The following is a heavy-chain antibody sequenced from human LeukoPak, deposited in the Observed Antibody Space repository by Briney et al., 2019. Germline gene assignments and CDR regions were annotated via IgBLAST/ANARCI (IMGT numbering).Heavy chain of an antibody. Sequence: SQTLSLTCTVSGGSISSGSYYWSWIRQPAGKGLEWIGRIYTSGSTNYNPSLKSRVTISVDTSKNQFSLKLSSVTAADTAVYYCARAGSSSSHYYYYYMDVWGKGTTVTVSS. CDR1: GGSISSGSYY. CDR2: IYTSGST. D-gene: IGHD6-6*01. CDR3: ARAGSSSSHYYYYYMDV. V-gene: IGHV4-61*02. J-gene: IGHJ6*03.